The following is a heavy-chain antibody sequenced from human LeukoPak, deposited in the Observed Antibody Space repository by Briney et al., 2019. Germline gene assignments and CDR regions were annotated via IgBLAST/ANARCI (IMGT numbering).Heavy chain of an antibody. V-gene: IGHV4-30-4*01. Sequence: SETLSLTCTVSGGSISSGDYYWSWIRQPPGKGLEWIGYIYYSGSTYYNPSLKGRVTISVDTSKNQFSLKLSSVTAADTAVYYCARDWIAVADAFDIWGQGTMVTVSS. D-gene: IGHD6-19*01. J-gene: IGHJ3*02. CDR2: IYYSGST. CDR3: ARDWIAVADAFDI. CDR1: GGSISSGDYY.